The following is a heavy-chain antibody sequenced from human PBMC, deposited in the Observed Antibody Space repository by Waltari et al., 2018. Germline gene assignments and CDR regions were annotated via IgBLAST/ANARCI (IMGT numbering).Heavy chain of an antibody. CDR3: ARDIKSKGFDY. J-gene: IGHJ4*01. V-gene: IGHV3-30*12. Sequence: QVELVQSGGGAAQPGKSLRPPGAASGFTFSVYLMHWVPKPPGKGLEWLGVIAYDGTNDFYADSVKGRFRISRDNSKNTLYLEMNNLRPEDTALYFCARDIKSKGFDYWGQGALVTVSS. CDR2: IAYDGTND. CDR1: GFTFSVYL.